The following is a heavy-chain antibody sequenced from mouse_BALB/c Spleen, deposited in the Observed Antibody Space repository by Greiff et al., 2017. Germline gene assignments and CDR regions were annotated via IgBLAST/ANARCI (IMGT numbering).Heavy chain of an antibody. V-gene: IGHV5-17*02. CDR2: ISSGSSTI. CDR1: GFTFSSFG. Sequence: EVKLVESGGGLVQPGGSRKLSCAASGFTFSSFGMHWVRQAPEKGLEWVAYISSGSSTIYYADTVKGRFTISRDNPKNTLFLQMTSLRSEDTAMYYCARTPGALYYRYDAWFAYWGQGTLVTVSA. J-gene: IGHJ3*01. D-gene: IGHD2-14*01. CDR3: ARTPGALYYRYDAWFAY.